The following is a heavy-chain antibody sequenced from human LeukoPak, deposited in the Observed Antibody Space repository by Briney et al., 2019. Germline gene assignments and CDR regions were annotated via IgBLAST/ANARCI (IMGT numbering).Heavy chain of an antibody. J-gene: IGHJ3*02. Sequence: SETLSLTCTVSGGSTSSGSYYGSWTRQPAGKGLEWIGRIFTSGTTNYNPSLKSRVTISVDTSKNQFYLKLSSVTAADTAMYYCARDGPSYYYDSSGQGYAFDIWGQGTMVTVSS. D-gene: IGHD3-22*01. CDR1: GGSTSSGSYY. CDR3: ARDGPSYYYDSSGQGYAFDI. V-gene: IGHV4-61*02. CDR2: IFTSGTT.